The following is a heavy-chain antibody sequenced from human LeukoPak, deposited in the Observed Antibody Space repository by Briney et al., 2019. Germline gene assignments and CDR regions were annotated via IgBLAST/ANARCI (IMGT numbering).Heavy chain of an antibody. CDR1: GFTFSSYA. J-gene: IGHJ4*02. Sequence: GGSLRLSCAASGFTFSSYAMHWVRQAPGKGLEWVAVISYDGSNKYYADSVKGRFTISRDNSKNTLYLQMNSLRAEDTAVYYCARGVGSNYYDSSGYFDYWGQGTLVTVSS. CDR2: ISYDGSNK. CDR3: ARGVGSNYYDSSGYFDY. V-gene: IGHV3-30-3*01. D-gene: IGHD3-22*01.